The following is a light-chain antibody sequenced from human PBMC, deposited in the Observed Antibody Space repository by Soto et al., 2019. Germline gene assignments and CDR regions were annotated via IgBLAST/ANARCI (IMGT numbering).Light chain of an antibody. V-gene: IGKV3-20*01. CDR3: QQYGTSAWT. Sequence: EIVLTQSPGTLSLSLGERATLSCRASQSFSRSYLAWYQQKPGQAPMLVIYGASSRATGIPERFSGSGSGTDFTLTISSLEPEDFAVYYCQQYGTSAWTFGQGTKLEIK. CDR1: QSFSRSY. J-gene: IGKJ2*01. CDR2: GAS.